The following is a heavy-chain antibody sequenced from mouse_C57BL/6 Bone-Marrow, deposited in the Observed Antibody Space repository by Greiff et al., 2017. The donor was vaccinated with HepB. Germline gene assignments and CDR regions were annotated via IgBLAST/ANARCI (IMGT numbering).Heavy chain of an antibody. V-gene: IGHV5-6*01. Sequence: EVQRVESGGDLVKPGGSLKLSCAASGFTFSSYGMSWVRQTPDKRLEWVATISSGGSYTYYPDNVKGRFTISRDNAKNTLYLQMSSLKSEDTAMYYCASSYYGDDGDWFAYWGQGTLVTVSA. J-gene: IGHJ3*01. CDR1: GFTFSSYG. D-gene: IGHD2-2*01. CDR3: ASSYYGDDGDWFAY. CDR2: ISSGGSYT.